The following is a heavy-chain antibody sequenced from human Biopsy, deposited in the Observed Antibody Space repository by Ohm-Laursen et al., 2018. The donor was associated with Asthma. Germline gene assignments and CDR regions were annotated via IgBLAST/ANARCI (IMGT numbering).Heavy chain of an antibody. V-gene: IGHV1-18*01. D-gene: IGHD3-10*01. J-gene: IGHJ6*02. CDR2: ISVYNGNT. CDR1: GYTFNSAG. CDR3: ARAVNYSHYYGIDV. Sequence: ATVKISCKPSGYTFNSAGITWVRQAPGQGLEWMGWISVYNGNTKVAQKLQDRVTMITDTSTSTAYMELRSLRSDDTAVYFCARAVNYSHYYGIDVWGQGTTVTVS.